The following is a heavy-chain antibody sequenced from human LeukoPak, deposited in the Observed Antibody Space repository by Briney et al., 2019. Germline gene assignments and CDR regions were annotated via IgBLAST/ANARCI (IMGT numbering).Heavy chain of an antibody. CDR2: INHSGST. Sequence: PSETLSLTCAVYGGSFSGYYWSWIRQPPGKGLEWIGEINHSGSTNYNPSLKSRVTISVDTSKNQFSLKLSSVTAADTAVYYCVPECSSTSCLGAFDIWGQGTMVTVSS. CDR1: GGSFSGYY. J-gene: IGHJ3*02. CDR3: VPECSSTSCLGAFDI. V-gene: IGHV4-34*01. D-gene: IGHD2-2*01.